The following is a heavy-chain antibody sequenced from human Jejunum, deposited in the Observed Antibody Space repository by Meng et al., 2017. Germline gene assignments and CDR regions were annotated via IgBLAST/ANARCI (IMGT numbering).Heavy chain of an antibody. Sequence: GGSLRPSGAAAGSTFSDYYMSWIRQAPGKGLEWVSYISSSGSTIYYADSVKGRFTISRDNAKSSLYLQMNSLRAEDTAVYYCAREPPYYYGSSGYYSDYWGQGTLVTVSS. CDR3: AREPPYYYGSSGYYSDY. CDR1: GSTFSDYY. CDR2: ISSSGSTI. D-gene: IGHD3-22*01. V-gene: IGHV3-11*01. J-gene: IGHJ4*02.